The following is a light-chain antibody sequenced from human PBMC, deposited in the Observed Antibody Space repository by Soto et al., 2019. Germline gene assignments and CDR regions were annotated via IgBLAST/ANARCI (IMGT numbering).Light chain of an antibody. CDR2: DAS. CDR1: QSVSSRS. Sequence: EIVLAQSPGTLSLSAGERATLSCRASQSVSSRSLAWYQQKPGQAPRLLIYDASNRATGIPARFSGSGSGTDFTLTISSLEPEDFAVYYCQQRSNSFGGGTKVDIK. J-gene: IGKJ4*01. CDR3: QQRSNS. V-gene: IGKV3-11*01.